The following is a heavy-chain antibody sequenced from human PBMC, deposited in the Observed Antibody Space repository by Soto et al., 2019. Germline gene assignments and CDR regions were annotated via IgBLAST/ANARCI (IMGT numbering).Heavy chain of an antibody. Sequence: GASVNVSCKASGYTFTSYAMHWVREAPGQRLEWMGWINAGNGNTKYSQKFQGRVTITRDTSASTAYMELSSLRSEDTAVYYCAAGIALAGTFDYWGQGTLVTVSS. CDR2: INAGNGNT. D-gene: IGHD6-19*01. J-gene: IGHJ4*02. CDR3: AAGIALAGTFDY. CDR1: GYTFTSYA. V-gene: IGHV1-3*01.